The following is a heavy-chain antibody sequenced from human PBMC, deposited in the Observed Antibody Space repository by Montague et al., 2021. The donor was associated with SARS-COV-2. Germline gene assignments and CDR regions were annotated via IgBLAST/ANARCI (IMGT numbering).Heavy chain of an antibody. CDR2: TYYTSKCNN. D-gene: IGHD2-21*01. J-gene: IGHJ4*01. CDR3: ARWIVISRYFDS. V-gene: IGHV6-1*01. CDR1: GDSVSRIGVG. Sequence: CAISGDSVSRIGVGWNWIRQSPSRGLEWLGSTYYTSKCNNDYTISVKSRISISPDTSKNQFSLQLKSVTPEDTAVYYCARWIVISRYFDSWVQGILVTVSS.